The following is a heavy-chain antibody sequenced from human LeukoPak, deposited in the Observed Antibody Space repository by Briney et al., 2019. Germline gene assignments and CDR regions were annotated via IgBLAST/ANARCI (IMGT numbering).Heavy chain of an antibody. D-gene: IGHD1-26*01. CDR2: ISWNSGSI. V-gene: IGHV3-9*01. CDR1: GFTFDDYA. J-gene: IGHJ4*02. CDR3: AKGRFGSPSDYFDY. Sequence: PGGSLRPSCAASGFTFDDYAMHWVRQAPGKGLEWVSGISWNSGSIGYADSVKGRFTISRDNAKNSLYLQMNSLRAEDTALYYCAKGRFGSPSDYFDYWGQGTLVTVSS.